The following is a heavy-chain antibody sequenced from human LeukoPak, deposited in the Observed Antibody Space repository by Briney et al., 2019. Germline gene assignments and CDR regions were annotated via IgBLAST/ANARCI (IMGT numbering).Heavy chain of an antibody. CDR3: AKDLAYCGGDCYSPLDY. CDR1: GFTFSSYG. Sequence: GGSLRLSCAASGFTFSSYGMHWVRQAPGKVLEWVAFIRYDGSNKYYADSVKGRFTISRDNSKNTLYLQMNSLRAEDTAVYYCAKDLAYCGGDCYSPLDYWGQGTLVTVSS. D-gene: IGHD2-21*02. V-gene: IGHV3-30*02. CDR2: IRYDGSNK. J-gene: IGHJ4*02.